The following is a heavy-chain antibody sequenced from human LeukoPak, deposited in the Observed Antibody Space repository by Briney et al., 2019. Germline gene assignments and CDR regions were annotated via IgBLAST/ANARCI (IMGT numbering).Heavy chain of an antibody. J-gene: IGHJ3*02. V-gene: IGHV4-30-4*08. Sequence: SETLSRTCTVSGGSISSGDYYWSWIRQPPGKGLEWIGYIYYSGSTYYNPSLKSRVTISVDTSKNQFSLKLSSVTAADTAVYYCARNYYDSSGYYYVGAFDIWGQGTMVTVSS. D-gene: IGHD3-22*01. CDR2: IYYSGST. CDR1: GGSISSGDYY. CDR3: ARNYYDSSGYYYVGAFDI.